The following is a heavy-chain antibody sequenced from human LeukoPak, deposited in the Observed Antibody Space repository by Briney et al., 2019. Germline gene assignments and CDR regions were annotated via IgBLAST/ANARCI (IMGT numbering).Heavy chain of an antibody. V-gene: IGHV4-61*02. CDR2: IYTSGST. J-gene: IGHJ5*02. CDR1: GGSISSGSYY. CDR3: ASQYCSGGSCYGNWFDP. D-gene: IGHD2-15*01. Sequence: SQTLSLTCTVSGGSISSGSYYWSWIRQPAGKGLEWIGRIYTSGSTNYNPSLKSRVTISVDTSKNQFSLKLSSVTAADTAVYYCASQYCSGGSCYGNWFDPWGQGTLVTVSS.